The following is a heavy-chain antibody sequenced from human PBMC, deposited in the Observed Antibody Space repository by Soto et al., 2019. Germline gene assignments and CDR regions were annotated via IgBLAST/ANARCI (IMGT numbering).Heavy chain of an antibody. CDR1: RGTFSSDS. Sequence: QVQLVQSGAEVKKPGSSVKVCCKASRGTFSSDSFSWVRQAPGQGLEWMGGIIPMFDTPIYAQKFQDRVTITADESTSTAYMQLSSLRSGDTAVYYCARSGGLDRDFNYWGQGSLVTVSS. J-gene: IGHJ4*02. CDR2: IIPMFDTP. CDR3: ARSGGLDRDFNY. D-gene: IGHD2-15*01. V-gene: IGHV1-69*12.